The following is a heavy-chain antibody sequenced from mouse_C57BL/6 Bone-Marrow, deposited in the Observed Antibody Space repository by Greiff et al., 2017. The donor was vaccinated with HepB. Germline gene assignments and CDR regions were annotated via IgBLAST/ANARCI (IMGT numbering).Heavy chain of an antibody. CDR1: GYTFTSYW. D-gene: IGHD2-4*01. J-gene: IGHJ2*01. CDR2: IDPNSGGT. CDR3: ARSRLRRGFDY. V-gene: IGHV1-72*01. Sequence: QVQLQQPGAELVKPGASVKLSCKASGYTFTSYWMHWVKQRPGRCLEWIGRIDPNSGGTKYNEKFKSKATLTVDKPSSTAYMQLSSLTSEDSAVYYCARSRLRRGFDYWGQGTTLTVSS.